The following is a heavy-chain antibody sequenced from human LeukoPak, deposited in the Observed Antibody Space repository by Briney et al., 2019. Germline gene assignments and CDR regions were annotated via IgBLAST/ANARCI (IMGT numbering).Heavy chain of an antibody. CDR1: GFTFSSYA. CDR2: ISSNGGST. J-gene: IGHJ5*02. CDR3: VKALLRSYALS. Sequence: GRSLRLSCSASGFTFSSYAMHWVRQAPGKGLEYVSAISSNGGSTYYADSVKGRFTISRDNSKNTLYLQMSSLRAEDTAVYYCVKALLRSYALSWGQGTLVTVSS. D-gene: IGHD1-26*01. V-gene: IGHV3-64D*06.